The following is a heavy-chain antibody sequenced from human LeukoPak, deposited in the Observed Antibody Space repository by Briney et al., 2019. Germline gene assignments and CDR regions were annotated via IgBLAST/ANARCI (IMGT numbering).Heavy chain of an antibody. Sequence: PGGSLRLSCAASGFSFDTHGMHWVREAPGEGLEWVAVIWYDGSKKYYADSVKGRFTISRDNSKKSLFLQMNTLRAEDTALYYCARDVFADSSGGSFDFWGQGTLVTVSS. CDR3: ARDVFADSSGGSFDF. CDR1: GFSFDTHG. CDR2: IWYDGSKK. D-gene: IGHD3-16*01. J-gene: IGHJ4*02. V-gene: IGHV3-33*01.